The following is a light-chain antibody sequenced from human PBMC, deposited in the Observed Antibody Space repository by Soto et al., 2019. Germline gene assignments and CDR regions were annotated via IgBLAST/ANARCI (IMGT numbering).Light chain of an antibody. CDR1: SSNIGSNT. CDR2: SNN. CDR3: AAWDDSLSSTV. Sequence: QSVLTQPPSASGTPGQRVTISCSGSSSNIGSNTVAWYQQLPQTAPKLLVHSNNERPSGVPDRFSGAKSGTSASLVISGLQSDDEADFYCAAWDDSLSSTVFGGGTKLTVL. J-gene: IGLJ3*02. V-gene: IGLV1-44*01.